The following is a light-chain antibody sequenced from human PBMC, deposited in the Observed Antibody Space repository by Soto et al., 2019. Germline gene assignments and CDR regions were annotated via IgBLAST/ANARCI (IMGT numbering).Light chain of an antibody. CDR2: EVS. Sequence: QSALTQPPSASGSPGQSVTISCTGTSSDVGGYNYVSWYQQHPGKAPKLMIYEVSKRPSGVPDRFSGSKSGNTASLTVSGLQAEDEADYYCSSYAGSNNPLLGGGTKLTVL. V-gene: IGLV2-8*01. CDR1: SSDVGGYNY. CDR3: SSYAGSNNPL. J-gene: IGLJ2*01.